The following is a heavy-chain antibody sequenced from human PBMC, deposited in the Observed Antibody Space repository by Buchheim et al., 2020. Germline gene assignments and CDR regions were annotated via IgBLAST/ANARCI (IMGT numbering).Heavy chain of an antibody. CDR3: TTDLRWEFHLDY. CDR1: GFTFTNVW. D-gene: IGHD1-26*01. J-gene: IGHJ4*02. CDR2: IKSITDGGTT. V-gene: IGHV3-15*01. Sequence: EVQLVESGGGLVMPGGSLRLSCAASGFTFTNVWMSWVRQTPGKGLEWVGRIKSITDGGTTDYAAPVKGRFIISRDDSKNTLYLQMNSLKTEDTAVYYCTTDLRWEFHLDYWGQGTL.